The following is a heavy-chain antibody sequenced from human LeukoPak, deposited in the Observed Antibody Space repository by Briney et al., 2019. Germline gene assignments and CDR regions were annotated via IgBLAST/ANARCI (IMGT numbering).Heavy chain of an antibody. Sequence: GGSLRLSCAASGFTFSSYAMSWVRQAPGKGLEWVSVISGSGDSTYYGDSVKGRFTISRDNSKNTMYLQMNSLRAEDTAVYYCAKYCGGHCRHWYLDLWGRGTLVTVSS. CDR2: ISGSGDST. D-gene: IGHD2-21*02. CDR1: GFTFSSYA. CDR3: AKYCGGHCRHWYLDL. V-gene: IGHV3-23*01. J-gene: IGHJ2*01.